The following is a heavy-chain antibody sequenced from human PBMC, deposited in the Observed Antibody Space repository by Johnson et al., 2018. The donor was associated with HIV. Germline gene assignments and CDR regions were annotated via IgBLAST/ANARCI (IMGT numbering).Heavy chain of an antibody. J-gene: IGHJ3*02. Sequence: VQLVESGGGLVQPGRSLRLSCAASGFTFDDYAMHWVRQAPGKGLEWVSGISWNSGSIGYADSVKGRFTISRDNAKNSLYLQMNSLRAGDTAVYYCATPQEGYSAFDIWGQGTMVTVSS. CDR1: GFTFDDYA. V-gene: IGHV3-9*01. D-gene: IGHD2-15*01. CDR2: ISWNSGSI. CDR3: ATPQEGYSAFDI.